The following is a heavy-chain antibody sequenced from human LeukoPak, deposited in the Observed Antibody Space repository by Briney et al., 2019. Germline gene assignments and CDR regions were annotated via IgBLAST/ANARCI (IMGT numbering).Heavy chain of an antibody. J-gene: IGHJ4*02. Sequence: GGSLRLSCAASGFTFSGSAMHWVRQASGKGLEWVGRIRSKANSYATAYAASVKGRFTISRDDSKNTAYLQMNSLKTEDTAVYYCTRSNYYDSSGYYSWGQGTLVTVSS. D-gene: IGHD3-22*01. CDR2: IRSKANSYAT. CDR3: TRSNYYDSSGYYS. V-gene: IGHV3-73*01. CDR1: GFTFSGSA.